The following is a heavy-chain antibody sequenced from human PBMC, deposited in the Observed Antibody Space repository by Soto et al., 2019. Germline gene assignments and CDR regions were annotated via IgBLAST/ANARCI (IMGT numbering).Heavy chain of an antibody. Sequence: GGSLRLSCAASGFTFSSYWMHWVRQAPGKGLVWVSRINSDGSSTSYADSVKGRFTISRDNAKNTLYLQMNSLRAEDTAVYYCARENSAVAGSNYYYYYGMDVWGQGTTVTVSS. D-gene: IGHD6-19*01. CDR1: GFTFSSYW. J-gene: IGHJ6*02. CDR2: INSDGSST. V-gene: IGHV3-74*01. CDR3: ARENSAVAGSNYYYYYGMDV.